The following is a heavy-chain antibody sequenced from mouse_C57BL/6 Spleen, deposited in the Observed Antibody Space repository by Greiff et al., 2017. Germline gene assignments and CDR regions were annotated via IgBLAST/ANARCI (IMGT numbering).Heavy chain of an antibody. D-gene: IGHD2-1*01. V-gene: IGHV1-62-2*01. CDR2: FYPGSGSI. CDR1: GYTFTEYT. J-gene: IGHJ4*01. Sequence: VQLQESGAELVKPGASVKLSCKASGYTFTEYTIHWVKQRSGQGLEWIGWFYPGSGSIKYNEKFKDKATLTADKSSSTVYMELSRLTSEDSAVYFCARHEEEYGNYDYAMDYWGQGTSVTVSS. CDR3: ARHEEEYGNYDYAMDY.